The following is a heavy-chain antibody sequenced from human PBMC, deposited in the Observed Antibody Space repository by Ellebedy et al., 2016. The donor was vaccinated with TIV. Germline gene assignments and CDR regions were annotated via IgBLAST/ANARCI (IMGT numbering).Heavy chain of an antibody. CDR2: IYYSGNT. Sequence: MPSETLSLTCTVSGGSISSYYWSWIRQPPGKGLEWIGYIYYSGNTNYHSSLKSRVTMSVDTSKNQFSLKLSSVTASDTAVYYCARYFSTWFERWGQGTLVTVSS. CDR3: ARYFSTWFER. D-gene: IGHD3-10*01. J-gene: IGHJ5*02. V-gene: IGHV4-59*01. CDR1: GGSISSYY.